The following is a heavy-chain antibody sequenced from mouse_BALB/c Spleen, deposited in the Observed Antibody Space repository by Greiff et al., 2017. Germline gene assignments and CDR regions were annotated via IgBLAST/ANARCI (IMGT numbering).Heavy chain of an antibody. D-gene: IGHD3-1*01. CDR1: GYTFTSYW. J-gene: IGHJ3*01. CDR3: ARRGLFAY. V-gene: IGHV1-87*01. Sequence: QVQLQQSGAELARPGASVKLSCKASGYTFTSYWMQWVKQRPGQGLEWIGAIYPGDGDTRYTQKFKGKATLTADKSSSTAYMQLSSLASEDSAVYYCARRGLFAYWGQGTLVTVSA. CDR2: IYPGDGDT.